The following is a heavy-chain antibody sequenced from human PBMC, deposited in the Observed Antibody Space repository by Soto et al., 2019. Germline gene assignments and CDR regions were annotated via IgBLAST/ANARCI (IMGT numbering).Heavy chain of an antibody. V-gene: IGHV3-30*18. Sequence: SLRLSCAASGFTFSSYGMHWVRQAPGKGLEWVAVISYDGSNKYYADSVKGRFTISRDNSKNTLYLQMNSLRAEDTAVYYCAKQGSDDSSGYYYFDYWGQGTLVTVSS. CDR1: GFTFSSYG. D-gene: IGHD3-22*01. J-gene: IGHJ4*02. CDR3: AKQGSDDSSGYYYFDY. CDR2: ISYDGSNK.